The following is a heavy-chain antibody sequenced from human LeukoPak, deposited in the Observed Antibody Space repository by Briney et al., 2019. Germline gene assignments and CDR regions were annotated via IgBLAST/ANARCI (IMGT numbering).Heavy chain of an antibody. Sequence: GGSLRLSCAVPGFTFSNSVMGWVRQAPGKGLEWVSAINGSGGSTYYADSVKGRFTISRDNSKNTLYLQTNSLRAEDTAVYYCAKDTPAVVVTAILVSDREWYFDLWGRGTLVTVSS. CDR2: INGSGGST. CDR3: AKDTPAVVVTAILVSDREWYFDL. J-gene: IGHJ2*01. CDR1: GFTFSNSV. V-gene: IGHV3-23*01. D-gene: IGHD2-21*02.